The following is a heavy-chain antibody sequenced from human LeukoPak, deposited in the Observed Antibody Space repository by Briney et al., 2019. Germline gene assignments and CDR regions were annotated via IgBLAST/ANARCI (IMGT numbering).Heavy chain of an antibody. Sequence: ASVKVSCKASGYTFTSYDSNWVRQATGQGLEWMGWMNPNSGNTGYAQKLRGRVTMTTDTYTSTAYMELRSVSSDDTAVYYCARADENYYFDYWGQGTLVTVSS. CDR3: ARADENYYFDY. J-gene: IGHJ4*02. CDR1: GYTFTSYD. V-gene: IGHV1-8*02. CDR2: MNPNSGNT. D-gene: IGHD1-7*01.